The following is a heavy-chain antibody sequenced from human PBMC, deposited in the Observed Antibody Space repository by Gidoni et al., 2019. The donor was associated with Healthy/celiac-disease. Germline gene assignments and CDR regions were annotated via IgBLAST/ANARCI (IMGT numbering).Heavy chain of an antibody. CDR2: IISIFGTA. D-gene: IGHD6-6*01. J-gene: IGHJ6*04. CDR1: AGTFSSYA. CDR3: ARGLSSSSMDYYGMDV. V-gene: IGHV1-69*06. Sequence: QVQLVQSGAEVKKPGSSVKVSCQASAGTFSSYAISWVRQAPGQGLEWMGGIISIFGTANYAQKFQGRVTITADKSTSTAYMELSSLRSEDTAVYYCARGLSSSSMDYYGMDVWGKGTTVTVSS.